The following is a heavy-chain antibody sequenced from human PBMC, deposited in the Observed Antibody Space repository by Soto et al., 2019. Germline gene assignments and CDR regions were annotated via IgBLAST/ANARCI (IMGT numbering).Heavy chain of an antibody. J-gene: IGHJ4*02. CDR3: ARPYYDSSGYYLWYFDY. D-gene: IGHD3-22*01. CDR1: GDSFNTFA. Sequence: QVQLVQSGAEVKKPGSSVELSCKASGDSFNTFAVTWVRQAPGQGLEWMGGIIPNFDTPNYAQKFQGRVTIIADKSTSTPYMELSSLRSEDTAVYYCARPYYDSSGYYLWYFDYWGQGTLVTVSS. CDR2: IIPNFDTP. V-gene: IGHV1-69*06.